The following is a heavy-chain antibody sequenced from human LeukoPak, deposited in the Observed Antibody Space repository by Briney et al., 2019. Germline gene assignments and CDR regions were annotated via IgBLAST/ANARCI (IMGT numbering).Heavy chain of an antibody. J-gene: IGHJ4*02. CDR3: TTLGLFDY. Sequence: PGGSLRLSCAASGFTFSSYAMHWVRQAPGKGLEWIGRIKSNTDGGTVDYAAPVKGRFIISRDDSKSTLYLQMSSLRPEDTSIYYCTTLGLFDYWGQGALVSVSS. V-gene: IGHV3-15*01. CDR1: GFTFSSYA. CDR2: IKSNTDGGTV.